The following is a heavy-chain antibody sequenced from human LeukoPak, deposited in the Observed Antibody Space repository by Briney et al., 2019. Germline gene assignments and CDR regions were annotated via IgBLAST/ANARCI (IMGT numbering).Heavy chain of an antibody. V-gene: IGHV3-53*01. D-gene: IGHD2-2*01. J-gene: IGHJ4*02. CDR1: GFTFSNYP. CDR3: ARVVVPAASTHYFDY. CDR2: IYSGGST. Sequence: GGSLRLSCAASGFTFSNYPMSWVRQAPGKGLEWVSVIYSGGSTYYADSVKGRFTISRDNSKNTLYLQMNSLRAEDTAVYYCARVVVPAASTHYFDYWGQGTLVTVSS.